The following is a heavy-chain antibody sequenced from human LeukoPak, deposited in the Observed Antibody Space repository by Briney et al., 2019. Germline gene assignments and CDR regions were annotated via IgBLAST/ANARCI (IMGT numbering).Heavy chain of an antibody. CDR1: GYTFTDYY. J-gene: IGHJ4*02. D-gene: IGHD3-22*01. CDR3: ARDTSYYDKSLTY. V-gene: IGHV1-2*02. CDR2: INPNSGGT. Sequence: ASVKVSCKASGYTFTDYYIHWVRQAPGQGLEWMGWINPNSGGTNYAQKFQGRVTITRDTSVTTAYMELSRLGSDDTAVYYCARDTSYYDKSLTYWGQGTLVTVSS.